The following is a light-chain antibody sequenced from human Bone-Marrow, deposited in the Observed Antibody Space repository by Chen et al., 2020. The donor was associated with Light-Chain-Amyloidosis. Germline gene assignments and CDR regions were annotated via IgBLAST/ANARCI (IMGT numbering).Light chain of an antibody. CDR1: SSNIGADYE. CDR2: RNT. Sequence: QSVLTQPPSVSGAPGQRVTISCTGSSSNIGADYEVHWYQQLPGAAPKLLIFRNTNRPSGGPDRFSGFKSGTSASLVITGLQAEDEAYYYCQSYDSSLSAWVFGGGTKLTVL. J-gene: IGLJ3*02. CDR3: QSYDSSLSAWV. V-gene: IGLV1-40*01.